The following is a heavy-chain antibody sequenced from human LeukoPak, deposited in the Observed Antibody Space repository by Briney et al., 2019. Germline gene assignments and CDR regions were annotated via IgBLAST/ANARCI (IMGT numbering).Heavy chain of an antibody. CDR3: ARYSSGWYYYYGMDV. J-gene: IGHJ6*02. CDR2: INSDGSST. CDR1: GFTFSSYW. D-gene: IGHD6-19*01. Sequence: PGGSLRLSCAASGFTFSSYWMHWVRQAPGKGLVWVSRINSDGSSTSYADSVKGRFTISRDKAKNTLYLQMNSLRAEDTAVYYCARYSSGWYYYYGMDVWGQGTTVTVSS. V-gene: IGHV3-74*01.